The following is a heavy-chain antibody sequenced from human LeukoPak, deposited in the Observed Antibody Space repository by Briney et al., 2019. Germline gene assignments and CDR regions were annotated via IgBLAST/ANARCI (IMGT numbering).Heavy chain of an antibody. D-gene: IGHD1-26*01. J-gene: IGHJ4*02. V-gene: IGHV3-30*18. CDR1: GFTFSSYG. CDR3: AKVSGSTLGPANY. Sequence: SGGSLRLSCAASGFTFSSYGVHRVRQAPGKGVEWVAVISYDGTKKDYSDSVKCRFTISRDNSKNTLYLQMNSLRAEDTAVYYCAKVSGSTLGPANYWGQGTLVTVSS. CDR2: ISYDGTKK.